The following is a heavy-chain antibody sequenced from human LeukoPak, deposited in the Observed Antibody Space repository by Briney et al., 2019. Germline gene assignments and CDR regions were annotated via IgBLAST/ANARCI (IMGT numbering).Heavy chain of an antibody. V-gene: IGHV1-69*01. CDR2: IIPIFGTA. Sequence: SVRVSCKASGGTFSSYAISWVRQAPGQGLEWMGGIIPIFGTANYAQKFQGRVTITADESTSTAYMELSSLRSEDTAVYYCATHPDIVVVPAAPYYYYYGMDVWGQGTTVTVSS. CDR1: GGTFSSYA. CDR3: ATHPDIVVVPAAPYYYYYGMDV. D-gene: IGHD2-2*01. J-gene: IGHJ6*02.